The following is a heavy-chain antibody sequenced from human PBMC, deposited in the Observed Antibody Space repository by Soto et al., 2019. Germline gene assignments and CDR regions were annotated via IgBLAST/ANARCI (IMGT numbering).Heavy chain of an antibody. V-gene: IGHV4-59*12. CDR2: IYYSGST. CDR3: ARVRGYYGSGSYYKPLNYGMDV. Sequence: SETLSLSCTGSGGSISSYYWSWIRQPPGKGLEWIGYIYYSGSTNYNPSLKSRVTISVDTSKNQFSLKLSSVTAADTAVYYCARVRGYYGSGSYYKPLNYGMDVWGQGTTVTVSS. J-gene: IGHJ6*02. D-gene: IGHD3-10*01. CDR1: GGSISSYY.